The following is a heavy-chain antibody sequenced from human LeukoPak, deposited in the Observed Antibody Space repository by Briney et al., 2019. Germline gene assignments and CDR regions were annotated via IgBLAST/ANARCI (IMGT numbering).Heavy chain of an antibody. CDR3: AKEMTTVTTRMDY. J-gene: IGHJ4*02. Sequence: GGSLRLSCAASGFTFSSYSMNWVRQAPGKGLEWVSSISSSSSYIYYADSVKGRFTISRDNAKNTLYLQMNSLRAEDTAVYYCAKEMTTVTTRMDYWGQGTLVTVSS. V-gene: IGHV3-21*04. CDR1: GFTFSSYS. D-gene: IGHD4-17*01. CDR2: ISSSSSYI.